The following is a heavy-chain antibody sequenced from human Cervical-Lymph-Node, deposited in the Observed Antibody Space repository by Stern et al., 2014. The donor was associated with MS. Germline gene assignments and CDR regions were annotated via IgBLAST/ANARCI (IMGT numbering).Heavy chain of an antibody. CDR2: INPNSGGT. CDR1: GYTFTGYY. CDR3: ARFSQYSSGWPYPYYYYGMDV. D-gene: IGHD6-19*01. V-gene: IGHV1-2*06. Sequence: QMQLVQSGAEVKKPGASVKVSCKASGYTFTGYYMHWVRQAPGQGLEWMGRINPNSGGTNYAQKFQGRVTMTRDTSISTAYMELSRLRSDDTAVYYCARFSQYSSGWPYPYYYYGMDVWGQGTTVTVSS. J-gene: IGHJ6*02.